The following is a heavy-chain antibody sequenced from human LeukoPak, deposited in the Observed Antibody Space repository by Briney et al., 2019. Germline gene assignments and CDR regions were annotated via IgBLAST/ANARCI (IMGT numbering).Heavy chain of an antibody. CDR3: ARVGATGY. D-gene: IGHD1-26*01. Sequence: PGRSLRLSCAASGFTFSSYAMHWVRQAPGKGLEWVAVISYDGSNKYYADSVKGRFTISRDNSKNTLYLQMNSLRAEDTAVYYCARVGATGYWRQGTLVTVSS. J-gene: IGHJ4*02. V-gene: IGHV3-30*01. CDR1: GFTFSSYA. CDR2: ISYDGSNK.